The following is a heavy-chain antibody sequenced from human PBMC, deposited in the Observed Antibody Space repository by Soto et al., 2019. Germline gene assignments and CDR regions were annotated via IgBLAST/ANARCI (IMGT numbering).Heavy chain of an antibody. J-gene: IGHJ4*02. CDR2: INPSGGST. D-gene: IGHD3-3*01. CDR3: ARSNVDQTYYDFWSGYLFDY. V-gene: IGHV1-46*03. CDR1: GYTFTSYY. Sequence: ASVKVSCKASGYTFTSYYMHWVRQAPGQGLEWMGIINPSGGSTSYAQKFQGRVTMTRDTSTSTVYMELSSLRSEDTAVYYCARSNVDQTYYDFWSGYLFDYWGQGTLVTV.